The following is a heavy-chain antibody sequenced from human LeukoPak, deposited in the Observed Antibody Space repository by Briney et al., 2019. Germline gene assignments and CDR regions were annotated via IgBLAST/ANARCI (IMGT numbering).Heavy chain of an antibody. CDR2: MNPNSGNT. Sequence: ASVKVSCKASGYTFTSYDINWVRQATGQGLEWMGWMNPNSGNTGYAQKFQGRVTMTRNTSISTAYMELSSLRSEDTAVYYCARGRITMVQVTGCYFDYWGQGTLVTVSS. CDR1: GYTFTSYD. V-gene: IGHV1-8*01. CDR3: ARGRITMVQVTGCYFDY. D-gene: IGHD3-10*01. J-gene: IGHJ4*02.